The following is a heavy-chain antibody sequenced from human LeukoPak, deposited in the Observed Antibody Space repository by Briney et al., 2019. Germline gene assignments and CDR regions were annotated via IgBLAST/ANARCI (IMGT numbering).Heavy chain of an antibody. CDR2: ISSSGSTI. J-gene: IGHJ3*02. CDR3: AKGGSGSYSLDAFDI. V-gene: IGHV3-48*01. D-gene: IGHD1-26*01. CDR1: GFTFSSYS. Sequence: GGSLRLSCAASGFTFSSYSMNWVRQAPGKGLEWVSYISSSGSTIYYADSVKGRFTISRDNAKNSLYLQMNSLRAEDMALYYCAKGGSGSYSLDAFDIWGQGTMVTVSS.